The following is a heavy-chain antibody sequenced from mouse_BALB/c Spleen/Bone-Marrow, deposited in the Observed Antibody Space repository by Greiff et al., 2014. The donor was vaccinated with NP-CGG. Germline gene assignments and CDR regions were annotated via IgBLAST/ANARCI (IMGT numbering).Heavy chain of an antibody. J-gene: IGHJ2*01. V-gene: IGHV14-3*02. CDR3: ASYHYGYYFDY. Sequence: VQLQQPGAELVKPGASVKLSCTASGFNIKDIYMHWVKQRPEQGLEWIGRIDPANGNIKYDPKFQGKATITADTSSNTAYLQLSRLTSEDTAVYYCASYHYGYYFDYWGQGTTLTVSS. CDR1: GFNIKDIY. CDR2: IDPANGNI. D-gene: IGHD2-4*01.